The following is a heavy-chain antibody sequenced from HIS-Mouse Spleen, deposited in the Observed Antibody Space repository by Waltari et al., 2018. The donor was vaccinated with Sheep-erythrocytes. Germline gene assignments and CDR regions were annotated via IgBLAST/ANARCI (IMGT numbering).Heavy chain of an antibody. D-gene: IGHD1-26*01. CDR1: GGTFSSYA. V-gene: IGHV1-69*04. CDR3: AQTGATTPHFDY. Sequence: QVQLVQSGAEVKKPGSSVKVSCKASGGTFSSYAISWVRQAPGQGLEWMGRFIPILGIANHAQKFQGRGTITADKSTSTAYMELSSLRSEDTAVYYCAQTGATTPHFDYWGQGTLVTVSS. J-gene: IGHJ4*02. CDR2: FIPILGIA.